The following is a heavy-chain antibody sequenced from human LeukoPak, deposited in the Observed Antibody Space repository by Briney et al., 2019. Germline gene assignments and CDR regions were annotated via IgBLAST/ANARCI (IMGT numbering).Heavy chain of an antibody. V-gene: IGHV3-21*01. CDR3: ARGAVAYSSGWYAYWYLDL. Sequence: GGSLRLSCAASGSTFSSYNMNWVRQAPGKGLDWVSSITSSSSYIYYADSVKGRFTISRDNTKNSLYLQMNSLRAEDTAVYYCARGAVAYSSGWYAYWYLDLWGRGTLVTVSS. J-gene: IGHJ2*01. CDR2: ITSSSSYI. CDR1: GSTFSSYN. D-gene: IGHD6-19*01.